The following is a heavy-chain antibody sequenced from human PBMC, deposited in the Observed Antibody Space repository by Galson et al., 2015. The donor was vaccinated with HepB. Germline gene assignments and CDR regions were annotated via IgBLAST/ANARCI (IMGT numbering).Heavy chain of an antibody. CDR2: IKSKTDGGTT. CDR3: TTGKDYYDSRERDY. CDR1: GFTFSNAW. V-gene: IGHV3-15*01. Sequence: SLRLSCAASGFTFSNAWMSWVRQAPGKGLEWVGRIKSKTDGGTTDYAAPVKGRFTISRDDSKNTLYLQMNSLKTEDTAVYYCTTGKDYYDSRERDYWGQGTLVTVSS. D-gene: IGHD3-22*01. J-gene: IGHJ4*02.